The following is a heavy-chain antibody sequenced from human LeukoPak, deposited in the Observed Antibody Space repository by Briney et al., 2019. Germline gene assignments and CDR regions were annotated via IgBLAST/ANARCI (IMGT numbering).Heavy chain of an antibody. D-gene: IGHD3-22*01. CDR3: ARAYYDSSGFRHFDY. CDR2: IWYDGSNK. Sequence: GRSLRLSCAASGFTFSNYDMHWVRQAPGKGLEWVAVIWYDGSNKYYADSVKGRFTISRDNAKNSLYLQMNSLRAEDTAVYYCARAYYDSSGFRHFDYWGQGTLVTVSS. J-gene: IGHJ4*02. V-gene: IGHV3-33*01. CDR1: GFTFSNYD.